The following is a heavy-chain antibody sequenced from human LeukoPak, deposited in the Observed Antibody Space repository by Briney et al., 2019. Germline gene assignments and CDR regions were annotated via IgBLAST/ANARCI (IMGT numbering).Heavy chain of an antibody. CDR1: GYTFTSYG. V-gene: IGHV1-18*01. J-gene: IGHJ6*02. D-gene: IGHD3-10*01. Sequence: ASVKVSCKASGYTFTSYGISWVRQAPGQGLEWMGWISAYNGNTNYAQKLQGRVTMTTDTSTGTAYMELRSLRSDDTAVYYCARDLTMVRGQVKRDYYGMDVWGQGTTVTVSS. CDR3: ARDLTMVRGQVKRDYYGMDV. CDR2: ISAYNGNT.